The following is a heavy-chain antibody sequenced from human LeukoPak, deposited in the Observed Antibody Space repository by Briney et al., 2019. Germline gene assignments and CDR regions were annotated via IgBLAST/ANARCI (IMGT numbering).Heavy chain of an antibody. Sequence: GESLKISCKGSEYSFTSYWVRWVRQMPGKGLEWMGIIYPGDSDTRYSPSFQGQVTISADKSISTAYLQWSSLKASDTAMYYCARSAGRRYSSSWYETYYFDYWGQGTLVTVSS. CDR1: EYSFTSYW. CDR3: ARSAGRRYSSSWYETYYFDY. J-gene: IGHJ4*02. CDR2: IYPGDSDT. D-gene: IGHD6-13*01. V-gene: IGHV5-51*01.